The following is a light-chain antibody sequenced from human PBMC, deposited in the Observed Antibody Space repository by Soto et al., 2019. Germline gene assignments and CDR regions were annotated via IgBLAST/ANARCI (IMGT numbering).Light chain of an antibody. CDR2: DVN. CDR1: SSDIGAYNF. J-gene: IGLJ3*02. Sequence: QSALTQPASVSGSPGQSITISCTGTSSDIGAYNFVSWYQQHPGKAPKLMLYDVNIRPSGVSKRFSGSKSGNTASLTISGLQAEDEADYYCTSWTTSTTMMFGGGTKLTVL. CDR3: TSWTTSTTMM. V-gene: IGLV2-14*03.